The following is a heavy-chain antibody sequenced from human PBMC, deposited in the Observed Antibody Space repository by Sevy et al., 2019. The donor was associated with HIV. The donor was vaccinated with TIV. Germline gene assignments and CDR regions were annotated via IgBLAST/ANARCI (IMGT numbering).Heavy chain of an antibody. CDR1: GYTLTELS. D-gene: IGHD3-22*01. CDR2: FDPEDGET. J-gene: IGHJ4*02. CDR3: ATTKDYYDSSGYHFDY. V-gene: IGHV1-24*01. Sequence: ASVKVSCKVSGYTLTELSMHWVRQAPGKGLEWMGSFDPEDGETIYAQNFQGRVTMTEDRSTDTAYMELSSLRSEDTAVYYCATTKDYYDSSGYHFDYWGQGTLVTVSS.